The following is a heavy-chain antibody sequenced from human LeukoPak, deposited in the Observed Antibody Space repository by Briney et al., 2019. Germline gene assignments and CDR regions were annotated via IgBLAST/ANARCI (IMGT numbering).Heavy chain of an antibody. V-gene: IGHV4-39*01. CDR3: AQSLGSSNWIGNWFDP. CDR1: GGSISSSSHS. D-gene: IGHD6-13*01. J-gene: IGHJ5*02. CDR2: IYYTGRT. Sequence: SETLSLTCTVSGGSISSSSHSWGWIRQPPGKGLEWTGSIYYTGRTYYNLSLKSRVTISVDTSKNQFSLKLSSVTAADTAVYYCAQSLGSSNWIGNWFDPWGQGTLVTVSS.